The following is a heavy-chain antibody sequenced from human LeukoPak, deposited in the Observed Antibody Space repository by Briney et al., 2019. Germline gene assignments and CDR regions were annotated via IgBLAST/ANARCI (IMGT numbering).Heavy chain of an antibody. Sequence: SETLSLTCAVYGGSFTNYYWTWIRQPPGKGLEWIGEINHSGSTNYNPSLKSRVTISVDTSKNQFSLKLSSVTAADTAVYYCARVSLVRGAPDYYFDYWGQGTLVTVSS. V-gene: IGHV4-34*01. J-gene: IGHJ4*02. CDR1: GGSFTNYY. CDR2: INHSGST. D-gene: IGHD3-10*01. CDR3: ARVSLVRGAPDYYFDY.